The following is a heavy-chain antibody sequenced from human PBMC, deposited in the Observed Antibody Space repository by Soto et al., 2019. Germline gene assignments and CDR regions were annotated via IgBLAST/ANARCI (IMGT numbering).Heavy chain of an antibody. V-gene: IGHV4-4*02. CDR2: IYHSGST. D-gene: IGHD6-19*01. CDR1: SGSISSSNW. Sequence: QVQLQESGPGLVKPSGTLSLTCAVSSGSISSSNWWSWVRQPPGKGLEWIGEIYHSGSTNYNPSLKRRVTISVDKSKNQFSLKLSSVTAADTAVYYCARDRSMYSSGWGEFDYWGQGTLVTVSS. CDR3: ARDRSMYSSGWGEFDY. J-gene: IGHJ4*02.